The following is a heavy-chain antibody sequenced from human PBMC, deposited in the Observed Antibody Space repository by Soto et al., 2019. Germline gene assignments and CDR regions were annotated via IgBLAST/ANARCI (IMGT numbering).Heavy chain of an antibody. CDR3: ARRPGRAFDI. D-gene: IGHD3-10*01. CDR1: RYSFSTYW. Sequence: GESLKISCKGSRYSFSTYWIGWVRQMPGKGLEWMGIIYPSDSDTRYNPSFQGQVIISADKSITTAYLQWSSLKASDTAMYYCARRPGRAFDIWGQGTMVTVSS. CDR2: IYPSDSDT. J-gene: IGHJ3*02. V-gene: IGHV5-51*01.